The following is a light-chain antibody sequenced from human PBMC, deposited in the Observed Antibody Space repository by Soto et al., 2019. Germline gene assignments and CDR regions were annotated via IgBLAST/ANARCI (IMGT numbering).Light chain of an antibody. J-gene: IGLJ2*01. Sequence: QSALTQPASVSGSPGQSITISCTGTSSDVGGYNCVSWYQQYPGKAPKLMIYDVSNRPSGVSDRFSGSKSGNTASLTISGLQAEDEAEYYCTSCTTTSTDVVFGGGTKLTVL. CDR1: SSDVGGYNC. V-gene: IGLV2-14*03. CDR2: DVS. CDR3: TSCTTTSTDVV.